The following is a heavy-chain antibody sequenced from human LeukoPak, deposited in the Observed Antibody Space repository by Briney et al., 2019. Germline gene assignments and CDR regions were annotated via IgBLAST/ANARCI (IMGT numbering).Heavy chain of an antibody. V-gene: IGHV1-2*02. CDR2: INPNSGGT. Sequence: ASVKVSCKASGYTFTGYYMHWVRQAPGQGLEWMGWINPNSGGTNYAQKFQGRVTMTRDTSISTAYMELSRLRSDDTAVYYCARARRITMIVVANNWIYPCGQGTLVTVSS. J-gene: IGHJ5*02. CDR3: ARARRITMIVVANNWIYP. D-gene: IGHD3-22*01. CDR1: GYTFTGYY.